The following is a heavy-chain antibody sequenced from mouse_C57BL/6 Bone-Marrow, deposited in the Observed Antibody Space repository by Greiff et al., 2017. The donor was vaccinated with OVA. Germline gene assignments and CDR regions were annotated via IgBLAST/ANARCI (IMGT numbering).Heavy chain of an antibody. CDR1: GYTFTSYW. D-gene: IGHD1-1*01. J-gene: IGHJ1*03. CDR2: IDPSDSYT. V-gene: IGHV1-59*01. Sequence: QVQLQQSGAELVRPGTSVKLSCKASGYTFTSYWMHWVKQRPGQGLEWIGVIDPSDSYTNYNQKFKGKATLTVDTSSSTAYMQLSSLTSEDSAVYYCARGLLRTFWYFDVWGTGTTVTVSS. CDR3: ARGLLRTFWYFDV.